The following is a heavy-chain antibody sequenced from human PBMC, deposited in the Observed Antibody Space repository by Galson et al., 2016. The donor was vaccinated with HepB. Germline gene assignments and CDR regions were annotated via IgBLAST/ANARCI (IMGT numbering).Heavy chain of an antibody. V-gene: IGHV1-8*01. Sequence: SVKVSCKASGYTFISYDVNWVRQATGQGLEWMGWMNPDTGNTGYAQKFQGRVTMTRNTSINTAYMELSSLTSEDTAVYYCARDRSSGSGNFGYWGQGTLVTVSS. CDR1: GYTFISYD. D-gene: IGHD3-10*01. CDR2: MNPDTGNT. J-gene: IGHJ4*02. CDR3: ARDRSSGSGNFGY.